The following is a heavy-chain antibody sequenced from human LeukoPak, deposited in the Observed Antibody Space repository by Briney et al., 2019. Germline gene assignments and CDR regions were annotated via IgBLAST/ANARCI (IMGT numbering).Heavy chain of an antibody. CDR1: GGSISSYY. CDR3: ARGIAAAGSFDY. CDR2: IYYSGST. V-gene: IGHV4-59*01. D-gene: IGHD6-13*01. J-gene: IGHJ4*02. Sequence: SETLSLTCPVSGGSISSYYWSWIRQPPGKGLEWIGYIYYSGSTNYNPSLKSRVTISVDTSKNQFSLKLSSVTAADTAVYYCARGIAAAGSFDYWGQGTLVTVSS.